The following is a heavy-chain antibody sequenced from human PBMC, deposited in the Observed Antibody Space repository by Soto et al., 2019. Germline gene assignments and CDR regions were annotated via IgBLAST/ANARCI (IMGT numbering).Heavy chain of an antibody. D-gene: IGHD3-22*01. CDR2: ISYDGSNK. V-gene: IGHV3-30-3*01. J-gene: IGHJ4*02. CDR1: GFTFSSYA. CDR3: SRPYLTSYYDSPIDY. Sequence: LRLSCAASGFTFSSYAMHWVRQAPGKGLEWVAVISYDGSNKYYADSVKGRFTISRDNSKNTLYLQMNSLRAEDTTVYYCSRPYLTSYYDSPIDYWGQGTLVTVSS.